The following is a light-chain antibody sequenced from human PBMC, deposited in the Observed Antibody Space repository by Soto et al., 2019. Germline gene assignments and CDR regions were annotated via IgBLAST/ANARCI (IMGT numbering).Light chain of an antibody. Sequence: DIQLTQSPSFLSASVGHRVTITCRASQCISSYLAWFQQKPGKAPKLLIYAASTLQSGVPSRFSGSGSGTEFTLTISSLQPEDFATYYCQQLNSYPLTFGGGTKVEIK. CDR2: AAS. J-gene: IGKJ4*01. CDR1: QCISSY. CDR3: QQLNSYPLT. V-gene: IGKV1-9*01.